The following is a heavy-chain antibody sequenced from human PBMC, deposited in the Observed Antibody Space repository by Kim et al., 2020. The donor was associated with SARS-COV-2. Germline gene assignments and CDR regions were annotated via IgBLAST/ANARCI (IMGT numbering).Heavy chain of an antibody. V-gene: IGHV5-51*01. CDR2: T. Sequence: TRYSPSFQGQVTISADKSISTAYLQWSSLKASDTAMYYCARHTAMVPWGAWGQGTLVTVSS. J-gene: IGHJ5*02. CDR3: ARHTAMVPWGA. D-gene: IGHD5-18*01.